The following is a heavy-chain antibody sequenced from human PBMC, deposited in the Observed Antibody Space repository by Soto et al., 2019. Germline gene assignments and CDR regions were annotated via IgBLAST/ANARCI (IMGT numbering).Heavy chain of an antibody. CDR2: IYYSGST. V-gene: IGHV4-31*03. D-gene: IGHD4-17*01. CDR1: GGSISSGGYY. CDR3: ARASPDYGDFLPNTFDY. J-gene: IGHJ4*02. Sequence: SETLSLTCTVSGGSISSGGYYWSWIRQHPGKGLEWIGYIYYSGSTYYNPSLKSRVTISVDRSKNQFSLKLSSVTAADTAVYYCARASPDYGDFLPNTFDYWGQGTLVTVSS.